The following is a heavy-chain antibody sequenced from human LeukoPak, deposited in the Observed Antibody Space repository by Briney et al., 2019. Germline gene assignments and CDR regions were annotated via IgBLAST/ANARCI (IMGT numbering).Heavy chain of an antibody. CDR2: IYYSGST. Sequence: SETLSLTCTVSGGSISSYYWSWIRQPPGKGLEWIGYIYYSGSTNYNPSLKSRVTISADTSKNQFSLKLSSVTAADTAVYYCAREYYYGSGSFDPWGQGTLVTVSS. CDR1: GGSISSYY. V-gene: IGHV4-59*01. D-gene: IGHD3-10*01. CDR3: AREYYYGSGSFDP. J-gene: IGHJ5*02.